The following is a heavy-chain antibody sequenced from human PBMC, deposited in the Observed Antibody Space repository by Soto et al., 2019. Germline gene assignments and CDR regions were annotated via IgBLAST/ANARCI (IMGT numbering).Heavy chain of an antibody. CDR1: GGTFSSYA. Sequence: GASVKVSCKASGGTFSSYAISWVRQAPGQGLEWMGGIIPIFGTANYAQKFQGRVTITADESTSTAYMELSSLRSEDTAVYYCARSYSSSWYRGGPPRYRFDYWGQGTLVTVS. J-gene: IGHJ4*02. D-gene: IGHD6-13*01. CDR3: ARSYSSSWYRGGPPRYRFDY. V-gene: IGHV1-69*13. CDR2: IIPIFGTA.